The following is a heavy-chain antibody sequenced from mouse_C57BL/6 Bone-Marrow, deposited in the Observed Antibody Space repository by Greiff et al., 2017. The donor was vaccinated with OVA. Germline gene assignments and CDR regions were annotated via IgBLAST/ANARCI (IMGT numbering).Heavy chain of an antibody. CDR2: INPYNGGT. Sequence: EVQLQQSGPVLVKPGASVKMSCKASGYTFTDYYMNWVKQSHGKSLEWIGVINPYNGGTSYNQKFKGKATLTVDKSSSTAYMELNSLTSEDSAVYYCARTGSSYVYWGQGTTLTVSS. D-gene: IGHD1-1*01. V-gene: IGHV1-19*01. J-gene: IGHJ2*01. CDR1: GYTFTDYY. CDR3: ARTGSSYVY.